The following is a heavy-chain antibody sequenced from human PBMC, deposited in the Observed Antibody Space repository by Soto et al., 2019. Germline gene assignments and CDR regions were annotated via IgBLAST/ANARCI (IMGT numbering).Heavy chain of an antibody. D-gene: IGHD4-17*01. V-gene: IGHV3-30*18. CDR2: ISYDGDKK. J-gene: IGHJ4*02. CDR1: GFTFSSYG. Sequence: QVQLVESGGGVVQPGRSLRLSCAASGFTFSSYGMHWVRQAPGKGLEWVALISYDGDKKYNADSVRGRFTISRDNSKNTLYLQMNSLRAEDTAVYYCAKVHGDSDTVFDYWGQGTLVTVSS. CDR3: AKVHGDSDTVFDY.